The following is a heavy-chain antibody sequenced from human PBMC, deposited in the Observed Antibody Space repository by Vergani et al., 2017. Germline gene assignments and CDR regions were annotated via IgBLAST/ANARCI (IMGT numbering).Heavy chain of an antibody. CDR3: AKVKGDYVWGSYRLNWFDP. D-gene: IGHD3-16*02. CDR1: GFTFSSYE. V-gene: IGHV3-23*04. CDR2: ISGSGGST. J-gene: IGHJ5*02. Sequence: EVQLVESGGGLVQPGGSLRLSCAASGFTFSSYEMNWVRQAPGKGLEWVSAISGSGGSTYYADSVKGRFTISRDNSKNTLYLQMNSLRAEDTAVYYCAKVKGDYVWGSYRLNWFDPWGQGTLVTVSS.